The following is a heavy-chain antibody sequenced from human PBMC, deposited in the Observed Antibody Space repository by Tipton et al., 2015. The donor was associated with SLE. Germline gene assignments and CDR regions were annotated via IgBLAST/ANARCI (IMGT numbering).Heavy chain of an antibody. CDR3: ARKTSAFDS. Sequence: TLSLTCTVSGGSISSHYWSWIRQPPGKGLEWIGYIYYSGSTNYNPSLKSRVTISVDTSKNQFSLKLSSVTAADTAVYYGARKTSAFDSWGQGTMVTVSS. CDR2: IYYSGST. V-gene: IGHV4-59*11. J-gene: IGHJ3*02. CDR1: GGSISSHY.